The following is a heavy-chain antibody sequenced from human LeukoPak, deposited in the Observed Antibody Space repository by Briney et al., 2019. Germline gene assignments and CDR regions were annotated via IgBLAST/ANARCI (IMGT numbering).Heavy chain of an antibody. CDR3: ARHHVYYDILTGLDWFDP. CDR1: GGSISSSSYY. Sequence: SETLYLTCTVSGGSISSSSYYWGWIRQPPGKGLEWIGSIYYSGSTYYNPSLKSRVTISVDTSKNQFSLKLSSVTAADTAVYYCARHHVYYDILTGLDWFDPWGQGTLVTVSS. CDR2: IYYSGST. J-gene: IGHJ5*02. V-gene: IGHV4-39*01. D-gene: IGHD3-9*01.